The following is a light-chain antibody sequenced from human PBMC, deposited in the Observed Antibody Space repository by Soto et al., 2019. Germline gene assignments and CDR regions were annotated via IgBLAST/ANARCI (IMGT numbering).Light chain of an antibody. CDR2: GAS. CDR3: QRYANSSPRYT. V-gene: IGKV3-20*01. Sequence: EIVLTQSPDTLSLSPGESATLSCRTSQIVTSSYLAWYQQKAGQAPRLLIYGASSRATGIPDRFSGSGSGTDFTLTISRLEPEDFAVYYCQRYANSSPRYTFGQGTKLEIK. CDR1: QIVTSSY. J-gene: IGKJ2*01.